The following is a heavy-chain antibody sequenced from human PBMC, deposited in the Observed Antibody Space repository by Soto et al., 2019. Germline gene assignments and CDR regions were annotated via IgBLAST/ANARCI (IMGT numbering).Heavy chain of an antibody. V-gene: IGHV3-23*01. J-gene: IGHJ6*02. CDR3: ANPPPTMESTIYYYYGMDV. CDR1: GFTFSNYA. Sequence: GGSLRLSCAASGFTFSNYAMTWVRQAPGKGLEWVSAISGSGGSTYYADSVKGRFTISRDNSKNTLYLQMDSLRAEDTAVYYCANPPPTMESTIYYYYGMDVWGQGTTVTVS. D-gene: IGHD1-26*01. CDR2: ISGSGGST.